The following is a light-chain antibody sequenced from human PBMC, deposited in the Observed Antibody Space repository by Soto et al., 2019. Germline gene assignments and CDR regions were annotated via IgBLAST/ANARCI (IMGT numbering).Light chain of an antibody. CDR3: MQGTHWPPIT. CDR2: KVS. Sequence: DAVDTQSPLSLPVTLGQAASISCRSGQSLVYSDGNTYLSWFQQRPGQSPRRLIYKVSNRDAGVPDRFSGSGSGTDFTLKISRVEAEDVGVYYCMQGTHWPPITFGQGTRLRLN. CDR1: QSLVYSDGNTY. J-gene: IGKJ5*01. V-gene: IGKV2-30*01.